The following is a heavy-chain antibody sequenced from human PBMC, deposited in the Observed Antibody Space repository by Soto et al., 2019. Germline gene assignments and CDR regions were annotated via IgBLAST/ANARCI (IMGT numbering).Heavy chain of an antibody. J-gene: IGHJ5*02. Sequence: GGSLRLSCAASGFTFSSYSMNWVRQAPGKGLEWVGRIKRKSDGETTDYAAPVKGRFIISRDDSKKTLYLQMNSLKVEDTAVYYCSRLYRLDPWGQGTLVTVSS. CDR3: SRLYRLDP. CDR2: IKRKSDGETT. D-gene: IGHD2-8*01. CDR1: GFTFSSYS. V-gene: IGHV3-15*07.